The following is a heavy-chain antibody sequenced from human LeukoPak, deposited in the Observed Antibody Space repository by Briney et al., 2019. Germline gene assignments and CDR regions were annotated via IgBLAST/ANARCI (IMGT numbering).Heavy chain of an antibody. J-gene: IGHJ6*03. V-gene: IGHV1-18*01. CDR2: ISPYNGKK. CDR3: ARGRAFCGGDCPSLDALYFYYMDV. CDR1: GYTFVSYG. D-gene: IGHD2-21*02. Sequence: ASVKVSCKASGYTFVSYGINWVRPAHGQGLGWMGWISPYNGKKDYAQKFQGRVTMTTDTSTNIGYMEVRNLTSDDTAVYYCARGRAFCGGDCPSLDALYFYYMDVWGKGTTVTVSS.